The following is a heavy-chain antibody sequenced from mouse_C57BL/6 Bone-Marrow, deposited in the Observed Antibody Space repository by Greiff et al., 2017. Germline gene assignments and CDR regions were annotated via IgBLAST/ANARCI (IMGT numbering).Heavy chain of an antibody. CDR3: ARLRCAY. J-gene: IGHJ3*01. CDR1: GFTFSDYG. CDR2: ISSGSSTI. D-gene: IGHD1-1*01. V-gene: IGHV5-17*01. Sequence: EVQRVESGGGLVKPGGSLKLSCAASGFTFSDYGMHWVRQAPEKGLEWVAYISSGSSTIYYADTVKGRFTISRDNAKNTLFLQMTSLRSEDTAMYYCARLRCAYWGQGTLVTVSA.